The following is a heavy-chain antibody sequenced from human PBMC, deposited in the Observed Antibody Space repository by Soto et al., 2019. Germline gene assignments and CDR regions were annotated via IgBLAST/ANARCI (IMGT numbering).Heavy chain of an antibody. CDR2: INPKSGGT. J-gene: IGHJ4*02. D-gene: IGHD3-22*01. CDR3: ARGGTFAYDTSGYSVY. V-gene: IGHV1-2*02. Sequence: GASVKVSCKTSGYTFSAYYMHWVRQAPGQGREWMGWINPKSGGTLYAQKFQGRVTMTRDTSISTAYMELSRLRSDDTAVYYCARGGTFAYDTSGYSVYWGQGTLVTVSS. CDR1: GYTFSAYY.